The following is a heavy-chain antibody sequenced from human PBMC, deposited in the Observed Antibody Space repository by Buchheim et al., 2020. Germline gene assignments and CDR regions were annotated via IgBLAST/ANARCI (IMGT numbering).Heavy chain of an antibody. V-gene: IGHV4-39*07. Sequence: QLQLQESGPGLVKPSETLSLTCTVSGGSIGSSSYYWGWIRQPPGKGLEWIGSIYYSGSTYYNPSLKSRVTISVDTSKNQFSLKLSSVTAADTAVYYCARVEIGRWLQFGNWYFDLWGRGTL. CDR2: IYYSGST. CDR3: ARVEIGRWLQFGNWYFDL. CDR1: GGSIGSSSYY. D-gene: IGHD5-24*01. J-gene: IGHJ2*01.